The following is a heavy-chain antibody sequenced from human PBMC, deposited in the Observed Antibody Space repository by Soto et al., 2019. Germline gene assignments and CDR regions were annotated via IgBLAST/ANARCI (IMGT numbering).Heavy chain of an antibody. V-gene: IGHV4-31*02. CDR2: IYYSGST. Sequence: SETLSLTCTVSGGSISSGGYYWSWIRQHPGKGLEWIGYIYYSGSTYYNPSLKSRVTISVDTSKNQFSLKLSSVTAADTAVYYCAGTLGITGTTFDYWGQGTLVTVSS. CDR1: GGSISSGGYY. D-gene: IGHD1-7*01. CDR3: AGTLGITGTTFDY. J-gene: IGHJ4*02.